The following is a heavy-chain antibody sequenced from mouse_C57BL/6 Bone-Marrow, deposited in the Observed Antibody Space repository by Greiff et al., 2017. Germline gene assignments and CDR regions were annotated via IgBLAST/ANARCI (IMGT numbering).Heavy chain of an antibody. V-gene: IGHV1-63*01. D-gene: IGHD3-2*02. CDR1: GYTFTNYW. Sequence: VKLQESGAELVRPGTSVKMSCKASGYTFTNYWIGWAKQRPGHGLEWIGDIYPGGGYTNSNEKFKGKATLTADKSSSTAYMQFSSLTSEDSAIYYCARELRPSYAMDYWGQGTSVTVSS. J-gene: IGHJ4*01. CDR2: IYPGGGYT. CDR3: ARELRPSYAMDY.